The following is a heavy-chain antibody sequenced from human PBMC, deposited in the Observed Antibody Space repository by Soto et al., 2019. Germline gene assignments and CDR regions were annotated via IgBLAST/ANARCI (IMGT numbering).Heavy chain of an antibody. CDR3: ARGASDDSSGYADVDFDY. D-gene: IGHD3-22*01. CDR1: GYTFTSYG. CDR2: ISAYNGNT. V-gene: IGHV1-18*01. Sequence: ASVKVSCKASGYTFTSYGISWVRQAPGQGLEWMGWISAYNGNTNYAQKLQGRVTMTTDTSTSTAYMELRSLRSDDTAVYYCARGASDDSSGYADVDFDYSGQGPLVTLSS. J-gene: IGHJ4*02.